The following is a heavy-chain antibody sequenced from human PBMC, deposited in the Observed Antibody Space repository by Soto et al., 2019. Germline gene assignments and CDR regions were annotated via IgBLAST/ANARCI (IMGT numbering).Heavy chain of an antibody. D-gene: IGHD3-9*01. J-gene: IGHJ4*02. Sequence: PGGSLRLSCAASGFPFSVYYMRWIRQAPGKGLERLSYITDSGSTIYYADSLKGRFTISRDNAKNSLYLQMNSLRAEDMAVYYCTTLGGDILTRYYFDYWGQGTLVTVSS. CDR1: GFPFSVYY. CDR2: ITDSGSTI. CDR3: TTLGGDILTRYYFDY. V-gene: IGHV3-11*04.